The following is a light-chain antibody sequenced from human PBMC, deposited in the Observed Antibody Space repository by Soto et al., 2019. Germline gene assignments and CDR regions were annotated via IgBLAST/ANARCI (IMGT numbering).Light chain of an antibody. CDR2: DAS. Sequence: VLTQFPATLSLSPGERATLSCRASQSVGIYLAWYQQKPGQAPRLLIYDASNRATGIPARFSGSGSGTDFTLTISSLESEGFAVYYCQQRSNWFITFGQGTRLEIK. CDR3: QQRSNWFIT. V-gene: IGKV3-11*01. CDR1: QSVGIY. J-gene: IGKJ5*01.